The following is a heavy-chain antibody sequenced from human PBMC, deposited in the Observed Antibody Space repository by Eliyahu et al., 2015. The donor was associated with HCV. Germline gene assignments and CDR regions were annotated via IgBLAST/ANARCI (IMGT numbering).Heavy chain of an antibody. D-gene: IGHD2-21*02. J-gene: IGHJ4*02. CDR1: GFAFSSHA. CDR3: ATGDAEDY. V-gene: IGHV3-33*01. CDR2: IWYDGSNK. Sequence: QVQLVESGGGVVQPGTSLRLSCAGSGFAFSSHAMHWVRQAPGKGLDWVAVIWYDGSNKYYGDSVKGRFTISRDNSKNTLYLQMNSLRAEDTAVYYCATGDAEDYWGRGTLVTVSS.